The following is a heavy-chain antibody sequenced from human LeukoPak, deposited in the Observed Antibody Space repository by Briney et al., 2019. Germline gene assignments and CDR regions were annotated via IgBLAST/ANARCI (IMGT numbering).Heavy chain of an antibody. Sequence: PSETLSLTCAVYGGSFSGYYWSWIRQPPGKGLEWIGEINHSGSTNYNPSLKSRVTISVDTSKNQFSLKLSSVTAADTAVYYCARHYYDSSGYHDAFDIWGQGTMVTVSS. J-gene: IGHJ3*02. V-gene: IGHV4-34*01. CDR2: INHSGST. CDR3: ARHYYDSSGYHDAFDI. D-gene: IGHD3-22*01. CDR1: GGSFSGYY.